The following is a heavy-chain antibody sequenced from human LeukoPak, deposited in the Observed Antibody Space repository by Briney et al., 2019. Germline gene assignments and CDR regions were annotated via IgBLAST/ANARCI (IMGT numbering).Heavy chain of an antibody. J-gene: IGHJ5*02. V-gene: IGHV3-30*04. Sequence: GGTLRLSCAASGFTFSSYAMSWVRQAPGKGLEWVAVISYDGSNKYYADSVKGRFTISRDNSKNTLYLQMNSLRAEDTAVYYCARGQLLWFGETNNWFDPWGQGTLVTVSS. CDR3: ARGQLLWFGETNNWFDP. CDR2: ISYDGSNK. D-gene: IGHD3-10*01. CDR1: GFTFSSYA.